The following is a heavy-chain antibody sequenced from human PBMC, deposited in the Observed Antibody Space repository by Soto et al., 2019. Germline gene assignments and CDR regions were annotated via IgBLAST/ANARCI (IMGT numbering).Heavy chain of an antibody. Sequence: VNFYSKASGYSFTVADMPWVGPARRQGMEWMGWLNPERGDADYTQQFQGWATMTRDTSISTTYMELSRLRSDDTAVYYCATSRINIAVAGETEYYFDYWGQ. CDR1: GYSFTVAD. V-gene: IGHV1-2*04. J-gene: IGHJ4*02. D-gene: IGHD6-19*01. CDR3: ATSRINIAVAGETEYYFDY. CDR2: LNPERGDA.